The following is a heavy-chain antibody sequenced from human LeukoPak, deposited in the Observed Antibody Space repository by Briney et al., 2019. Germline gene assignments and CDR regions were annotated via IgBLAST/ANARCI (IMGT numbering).Heavy chain of an antibody. CDR1: GNTLMSYT. CDR3: AKVPTIYSSSSNY. D-gene: IGHD6-19*01. J-gene: IGHJ4*02. V-gene: IGHV3-23*01. Sequence: PGGFLRLSCVASGNTLMSYTMSWVRQAPGKGLEWVSSMSGGGGTTYYADSVKGRFTISRDNSKNTLYLQMNSLRVEDTAIYFCAKVPTIYSSSSNYWGQGTLVTVSS. CDR2: MSGGGGTT.